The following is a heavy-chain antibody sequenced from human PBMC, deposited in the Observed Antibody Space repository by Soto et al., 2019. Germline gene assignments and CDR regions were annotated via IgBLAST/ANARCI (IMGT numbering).Heavy chain of an antibody. CDR3: ARDTLEGSGSYGI. J-gene: IGHJ3*02. CDR2: TYYRSKWYN. CDR1: GDSVSSNSAS. Sequence: SQTLPLTCVISGDSVSSNSASWNWIRPSPSRGLEWLGRTYYRSKWYNDYAVSVKSRITINPDTSKNQFSLQLNSVTPEDTAVYYCARDTLEGSGSYGIWGQGTMVTVSS. D-gene: IGHD3-10*01. V-gene: IGHV6-1*01.